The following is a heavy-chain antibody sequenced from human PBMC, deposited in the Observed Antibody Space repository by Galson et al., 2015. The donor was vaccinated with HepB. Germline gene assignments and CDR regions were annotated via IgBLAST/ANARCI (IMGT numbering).Heavy chain of an antibody. CDR2: ISYDGSNK. Sequence: LRLSCAASGFTFSSYAMHWVRQAPGKGLEWVAVISYDGSNKYYADSVKGRFTISRDNSKNTLYLQMNSLRAEDTAVYYCARDRVSAEIHYYYYYYMDVWGKGTTVTVSS. V-gene: IGHV3-30-3*01. J-gene: IGHJ6*03. D-gene: IGHD3-10*01. CDR3: ARDRVSAEIHYYYYYYMDV. CDR1: GFTFSSYA.